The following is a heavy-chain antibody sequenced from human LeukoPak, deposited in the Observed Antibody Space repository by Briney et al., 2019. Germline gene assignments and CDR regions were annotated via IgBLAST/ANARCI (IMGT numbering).Heavy chain of an antibody. D-gene: IGHD1-26*01. CDR3: ARVKWELSDAFDI. V-gene: IGHV4-38-2*02. Sequence: SETLSLTCTVSGYSISSGYYWGWIRRPPGKGLDWIGSIYHSGSTYYNPSLKSRVTISVDTSKNQFSLKLSSVTAADTAVYYCARVKWELSDAFDIWGQGTMVTVSS. CDR1: GYSISSGYY. CDR2: IYHSGST. J-gene: IGHJ3*02.